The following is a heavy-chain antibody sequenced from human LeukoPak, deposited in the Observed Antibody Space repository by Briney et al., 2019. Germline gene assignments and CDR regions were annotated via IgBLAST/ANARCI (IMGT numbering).Heavy chain of an antibody. Sequence: GESPKIPLKSFGYSFYSYWSAWGRQMPWKGLGWMVIIYSGDFDTRYSPSFQGQVTISVDRSISTTYLQWSSLKTSDSAIYYCTRCELRTVVVATARHAFYVWGQGKMVTVSS. CDR2: IYSGDFDT. CDR1: GYSFYSYW. V-gene: IGHV5-51*01. CDR3: TRCELRTVVVATARHAFYV. J-gene: IGHJ3*01. D-gene: IGHD2-21*02.